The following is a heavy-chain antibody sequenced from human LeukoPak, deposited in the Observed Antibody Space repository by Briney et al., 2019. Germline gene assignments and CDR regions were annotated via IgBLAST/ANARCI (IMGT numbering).Heavy chain of an antibody. CDR2: IYQSGSGSS. J-gene: IGHJ4*02. D-gene: IGHD3-3*01. CDR1: GGSISSGSYY. CDR3: ASTLRFLPYRRFDY. V-gene: IGHV4-61*02. Sequence: SQTLSLTCTVSGGSISSGSYYWSWIRQPAGKGLEWIGSIYQSGSGSSYYNPSLKSRVTIFGDTSKNQFFLRLSSVTAADTAVYYCASTLRFLPYRRFDYWGQGTLVTVPS.